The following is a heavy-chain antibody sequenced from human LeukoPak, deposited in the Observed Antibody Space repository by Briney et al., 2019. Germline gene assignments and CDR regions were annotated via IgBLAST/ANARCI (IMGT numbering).Heavy chain of an antibody. CDR3: AKDNAYYYADY. D-gene: IGHD3-10*01. Sequence: GGSLRLSCAASGFTFSSYGIHWVRQAPGKGLEWVTFIGCDGRNKYYADSVKGRFTISRDNSKNTLYLQMNSLRAEDTAVYYCAKDNAYYYADYWGQGTLVTVSS. CDR2: IGCDGRNK. J-gene: IGHJ4*02. CDR1: GFTFSSYG. V-gene: IGHV3-30*02.